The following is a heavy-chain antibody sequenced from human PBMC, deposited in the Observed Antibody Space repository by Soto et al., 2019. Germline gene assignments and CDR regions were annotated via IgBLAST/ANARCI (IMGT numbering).Heavy chain of an antibody. CDR3: ARHVPPPDY. CDR1: GYTFTNYG. Sequence: QVQLVQSGTEVKKPGASVRVSCKASGYTFTNYGISWVRQAPGQGLEWMGWITTYNGNTNYEQKFQGRVTMTTDTSTSTAYIELRILRSDDTAVYYWARHVPPPDYRGQGTLVTVSS. D-gene: IGHD3-16*01. V-gene: IGHV1-18*04. J-gene: IGHJ4*02. CDR2: ITTYNGNT.